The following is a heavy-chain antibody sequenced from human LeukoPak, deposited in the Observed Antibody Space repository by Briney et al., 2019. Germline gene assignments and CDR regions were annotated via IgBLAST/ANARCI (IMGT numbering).Heavy chain of an antibody. CDR1: GVSISSSSYY. CDR3: ARDKGHFDVDY. V-gene: IGHV4-39*07. J-gene: IGHJ4*02. D-gene: IGHD3-9*01. Sequence: SETLSLTCTVSGVSISSSSYYWGWIRQPPGKGLEWIGSIYYSGSAYYNPSLKSRVIISLHTSKNQFSLKLSSVTAADTAVYYCARDKGHFDVDYWGQGTLVTVPS. CDR2: IYYSGSA.